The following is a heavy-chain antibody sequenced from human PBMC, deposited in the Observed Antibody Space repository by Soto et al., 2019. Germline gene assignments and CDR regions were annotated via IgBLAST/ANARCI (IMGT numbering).Heavy chain of an antibody. CDR2: INWNSGSI. CDR3: VKDESINWYSGHFRH. Sequence: EVQLVESGGGLVQPGRSLRLSCAASGFPFDDYAMHWVRQVPGKGLEWVSGINWNSGSIGYADSVKGRFAISRDNAKNSLHRQMNSLRAEDTAFYYCVKDESINWYSGHFRHWGQGTLVTVS. D-gene: IGHD6-13*01. J-gene: IGHJ1*01. CDR1: GFPFDDYA. V-gene: IGHV3-9*01.